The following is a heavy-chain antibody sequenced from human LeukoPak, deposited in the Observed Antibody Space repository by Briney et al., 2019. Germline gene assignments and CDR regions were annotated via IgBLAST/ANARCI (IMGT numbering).Heavy chain of an antibody. CDR2: ISPYNGNT. D-gene: IGHD4-17*01. V-gene: IGHV1-18*01. CDR1: GYTFTDYG. Sequence: GASVKVSCKTSGYTFTDYGFSWVRQAPGQGLEWMGWISPYNGNTRYTQKFQDRVTMTTGTSAGTAYMELRSLRSDDTAVYYCARDPRHMVTTKYNAFDIWGQGTMVTVSS. J-gene: IGHJ3*02. CDR3: ARDPRHMVTTKYNAFDI.